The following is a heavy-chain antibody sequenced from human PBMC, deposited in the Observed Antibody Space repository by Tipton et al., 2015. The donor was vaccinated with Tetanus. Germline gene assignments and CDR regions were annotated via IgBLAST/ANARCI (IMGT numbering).Heavy chain of an antibody. CDR1: GGSIDRSPYY. V-gene: IGHV4-39*01. CDR3: ALALNWGSRGAFEM. Sequence: TLSLTCSVSGGSIDRSPYYWGWIRQPPGKGLEWIGSVYYTGSTYYNPSLRSRVTISVDTSKNQFSLRLSSVTAADTALYYCALALNWGSRGAFEMWGQGTMVTVSS. D-gene: IGHD7-27*01. J-gene: IGHJ3*02. CDR2: VYYTGST.